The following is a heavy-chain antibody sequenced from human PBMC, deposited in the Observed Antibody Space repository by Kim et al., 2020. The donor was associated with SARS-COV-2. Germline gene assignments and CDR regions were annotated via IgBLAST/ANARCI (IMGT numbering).Heavy chain of an antibody. J-gene: IGHJ4*02. CDR3: ARGRRYEPCYY. CDR1: GFTFINYP. Sequence: GGSLRLSCAASGFTFINYPMNWVRQAPGKGLEWVSYISSSSTTIYYADSVKGRFTISRDTATDSLDLQMNSLRADDTAVYYCARGRRYEPCYYWGQGTLVTVSS. CDR2: ISSSSTTI. V-gene: IGHV3-48*01. D-gene: IGHD1-20*01.